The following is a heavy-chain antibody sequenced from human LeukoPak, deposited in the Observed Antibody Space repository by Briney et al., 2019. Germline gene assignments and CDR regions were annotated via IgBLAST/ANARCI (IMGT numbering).Heavy chain of an antibody. CDR1: GFTFDDYA. Sequence: PGGSLRLSCAASGFTFDDYAMHWVRQAPGKGLEWVSGISWNSGSIGYADSVKGRFTISRDNAKNSLYLQMNSLRAEDTALYYCVKSRGYDILTGYSFWGQGTLVTVSS. V-gene: IGHV3-9*01. CDR3: VKSRGYDILTGYSF. J-gene: IGHJ4*02. D-gene: IGHD3-9*01. CDR2: ISWNSGSI.